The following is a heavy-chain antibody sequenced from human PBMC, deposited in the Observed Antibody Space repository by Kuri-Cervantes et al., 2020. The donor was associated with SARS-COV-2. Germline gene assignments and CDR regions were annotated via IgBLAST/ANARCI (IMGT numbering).Heavy chain of an antibody. Sequence: ASVKVSCKASGYTFTGYYMHWVRQAPGQGLEWMGWINPNSGGTNYAQKFQGRVTMTRDTSTSTVYMELSSLRSEDMAVYYCARTTGPYGMDVWGQGTTVTVSS. V-gene: IGHV1-2*02. CDR2: INPNSGGT. D-gene: IGHD1-14*01. J-gene: IGHJ6*02. CDR1: GYTFTGYY. CDR3: ARTTGPYGMDV.